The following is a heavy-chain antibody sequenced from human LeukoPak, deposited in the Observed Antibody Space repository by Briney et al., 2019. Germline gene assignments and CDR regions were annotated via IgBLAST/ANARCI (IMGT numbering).Heavy chain of an antibody. J-gene: IGHJ5*02. Sequence: SVKVSCKASGYTFTSYGISWVRQAPGQGLEWMGWISAYNGNTNYAQKLQGRVTMTTDTSTSTAYMELRSLRSDDTAVYYCARSPLGYSSSWYGSKGWFDPWGQGTLVTVSS. CDR3: ARSPLGYSSSWYGSKGWFDP. V-gene: IGHV1-18*01. CDR1: GYTFTSYG. CDR2: ISAYNGNT. D-gene: IGHD6-13*01.